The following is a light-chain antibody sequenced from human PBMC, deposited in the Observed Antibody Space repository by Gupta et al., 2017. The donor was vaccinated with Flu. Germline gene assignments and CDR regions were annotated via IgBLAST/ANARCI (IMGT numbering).Light chain of an antibody. CDR1: QSVLYSSNNKNY. CDR3: QQYYGPPRT. CDR2: WAS. J-gene: IGKJ1*01. V-gene: IGKV4-1*01. Sequence: NCKSSQSVLYSSNNKNYIAWYQQKPGQPPKLLIYWASTRESGVPDRFSGSGSGTDFTLTISSLQAEDVAVYYCQQYYGPPRTFGQGTKVEIK.